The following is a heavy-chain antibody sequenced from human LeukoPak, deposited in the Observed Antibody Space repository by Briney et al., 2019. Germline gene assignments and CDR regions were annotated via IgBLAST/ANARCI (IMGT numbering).Heavy chain of an antibody. CDR3: AREPNVDTAMDFGY. J-gene: IGHJ4*02. D-gene: IGHD5-18*01. CDR2: IIPIFGTA. CDR1: GGTFSSYA. Sequence: ASVKVSCKASGGTFSSYAISWVRQAPGQGLEWMGRIIPIFGTANYAQKFQGRVTITTDESTSTAYMELSSLRSEDTAVYYCAREPNVDTAMDFGYWGQGTLVTVSS. V-gene: IGHV1-69*05.